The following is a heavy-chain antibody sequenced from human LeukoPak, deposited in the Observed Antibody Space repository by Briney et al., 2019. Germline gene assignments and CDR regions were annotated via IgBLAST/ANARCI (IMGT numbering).Heavy chain of an antibody. CDR3: AKVAYYEILKSWFDY. CDR2: ISGSGGST. V-gene: IGHV3-23*01. D-gene: IGHD3-9*01. J-gene: IGHJ4*02. Sequence: GGSLRLSCAASGFTFSSYGMSWVRQAPGKGLEWVSSISGSGGSTYYADSVKGRFTISRDNSKNTLYLQMNSLRAEDTAVYYCAKVAYYEILKSWFDYWGQGTLVTVSS. CDR1: GFTFSSYG.